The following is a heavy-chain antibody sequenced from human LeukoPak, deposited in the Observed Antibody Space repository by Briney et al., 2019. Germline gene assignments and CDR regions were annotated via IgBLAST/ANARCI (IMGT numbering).Heavy chain of an antibody. CDR3: TRDRSGSYLVDAFDI. Sequence: GGSLRLSCTASGFTFGDYAMSWVRQAPGKGLEWVGFIRSKAYGWTTEYAASVKGRFTISRDDSKSIAYLQMNSLKTEDTAVYYCTRDRSGSYLVDAFDIWGQGTMVTVSS. CDR1: GFTFGDYA. CDR2: IRSKAYGWTT. V-gene: IGHV3-49*04. J-gene: IGHJ3*02. D-gene: IGHD1-26*01.